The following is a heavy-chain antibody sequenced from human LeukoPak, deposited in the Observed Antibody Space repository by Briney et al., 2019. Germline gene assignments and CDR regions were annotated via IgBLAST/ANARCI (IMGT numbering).Heavy chain of an antibody. V-gene: IGHV3-30*02. Sequence: GGSLRLSCGASGFTFSNYGMLWVRQAPGKGLEWVAFIRYDGNNKLYADSMKGRFTISRDNSKSILYLHINSLRAEDTAVYYCVKDNPLDYWGQGTLVIVSS. J-gene: IGHJ4*02. CDR1: GFTFSNYG. D-gene: IGHD1-14*01. CDR2: IRYDGNNK. CDR3: VKDNPLDY.